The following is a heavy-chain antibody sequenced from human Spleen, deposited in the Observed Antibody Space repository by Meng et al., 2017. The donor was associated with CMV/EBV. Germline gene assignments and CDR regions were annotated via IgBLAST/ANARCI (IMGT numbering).Heavy chain of an antibody. CDR3: ARSSSGWYDGHFDS. V-gene: IGHV4-34*01. J-gene: IGHJ4*02. D-gene: IGHD6-19*01. CDR1: GGSFSPYS. CDR2: IYHNGIT. Sequence: AVSGGSFSPYSYSWIRQPPGKGLEWIGQIYHNGITNYNPSLKSRVTLSVDTSKNQFSLQLTSLTAADTAVYYCARSSSGWYDGHFDSWGQGTLVTVSS.